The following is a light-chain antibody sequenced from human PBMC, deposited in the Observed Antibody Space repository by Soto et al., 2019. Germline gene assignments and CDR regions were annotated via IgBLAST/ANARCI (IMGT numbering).Light chain of an antibody. CDR1: QSISSY. CDR2: DAS. CDR3: QQRSNWPYT. Sequence: TQSPSTLSASVGDRVTITCRASQSISSYLAWYQQKPGQAPRLLIYDASNRATGIPARFSGSGSGTDFTLTISSLEPEDFAVYYCQQRSNWPYTFGQGTKLELK. V-gene: IGKV3-11*01. J-gene: IGKJ2*01.